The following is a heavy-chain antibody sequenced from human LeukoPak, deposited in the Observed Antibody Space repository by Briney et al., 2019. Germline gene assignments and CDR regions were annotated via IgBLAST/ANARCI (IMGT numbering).Heavy chain of an antibody. Sequence: ASVKVSCKASGYTFTGYYMHWVRQAPGQGLEWMGWINPNSGGTNYAQKFQSRVTMTRDTSISTAYMELSRLRSDDTAVYYCAREQQLVRGNWFDPWGQGTLVTVSS. CDR2: INPNSGGT. D-gene: IGHD6-13*01. V-gene: IGHV1-2*02. J-gene: IGHJ5*02. CDR3: AREQQLVRGNWFDP. CDR1: GYTFTGYY.